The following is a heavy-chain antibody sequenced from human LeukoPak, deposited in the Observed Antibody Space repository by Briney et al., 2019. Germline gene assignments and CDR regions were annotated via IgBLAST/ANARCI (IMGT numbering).Heavy chain of an antibody. D-gene: IGHD6-13*01. J-gene: IGHJ5*02. CDR1: GFTFDDYG. V-gene: IGHV3-20*04. CDR2: INWNGGST. Sequence: PGGSLRLSCAASGFTFDDYGMSWVRQAPGKGLEWVSGINWNGGSTGYADSVKGRFTISRDNAKNSLYLQMNSLRAEDTALYYCARDGSSSWYRGWFDPWGQGTLVTVSS. CDR3: ARDGSSSWYRGWFDP.